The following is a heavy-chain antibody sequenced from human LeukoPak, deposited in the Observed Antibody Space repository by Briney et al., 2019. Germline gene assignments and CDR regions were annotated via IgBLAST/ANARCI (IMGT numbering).Heavy chain of an antibody. CDR3: TSQGVGAADVYYYYYKDV. V-gene: IGHV3-15*01. CDR1: GFTFSNYW. J-gene: IGHJ6*03. CDR2: IKSRNDGEAA. D-gene: IGHD2-15*01. Sequence: PGGSLRLSCVGSGFTFSNYWMTWIRQAPGKGPEWVGRIKSRNDGEAADYAAPVKGRFIISRDDSKKTLYLQMNSLKTEDTAVYYCTSQGVGAADVYYYYYKDVWGKGTTVTVSS.